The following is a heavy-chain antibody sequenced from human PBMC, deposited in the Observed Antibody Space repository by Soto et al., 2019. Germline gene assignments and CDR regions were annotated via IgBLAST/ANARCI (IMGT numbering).Heavy chain of an antibody. J-gene: IGHJ6*02. CDR3: ARGLSCISTTCHVGPVDV. CDR1: GFTFSDYY. CDR2: ISSSGSTI. V-gene: IGHV3-11*01. Sequence: QVQLVESGGGLVKPGGSLRLSCAASGFTFSDYYMSWIRQAPGKGLEWVSYISSSGSTIYYADSVKGRFTISRDNAKNSLYLQMNSVRAEDTAVYYCARGLSCISTTCHVGPVDVWGQGTTVTVSS. D-gene: IGHD2-2*01.